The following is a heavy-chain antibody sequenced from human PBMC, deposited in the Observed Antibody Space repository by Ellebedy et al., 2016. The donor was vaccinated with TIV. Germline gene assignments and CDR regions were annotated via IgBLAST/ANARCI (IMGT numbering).Heavy chain of an antibody. J-gene: IGHJ4*02. Sequence: GESLKISCAASGFTFSRYWMHWVRQAPGKGLEWVSRTNSDGSTTAYADSVKGRFTISRDNTKNTLYLQMNSLRAEDTAVYYCARVPAAEFDYWGQGTLVSVSS. V-gene: IGHV3-74*01. CDR3: ARVPAAEFDY. D-gene: IGHD6-25*01. CDR2: TNSDGSTT. CDR1: GFTFSRYW.